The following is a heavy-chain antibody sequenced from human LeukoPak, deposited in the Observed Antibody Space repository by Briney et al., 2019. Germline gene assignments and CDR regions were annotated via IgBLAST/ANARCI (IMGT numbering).Heavy chain of an antibody. CDR3: ARPSLMAVAVAIGFDP. CDR1: GYTFTGYY. V-gene: IGHV1-2*02. CDR2: INPNSGGT. J-gene: IGHJ5*02. D-gene: IGHD6-19*01. Sequence: ASVKVSCKASGYTFTGYYMHWVRQAPRQGLEWMGWINPNSGGTNYAQKFQGRVTMTRDTSISTAYMELSRLRSDDTAVYYCARPSLMAVAVAIGFDPWGQGTLVTVSS.